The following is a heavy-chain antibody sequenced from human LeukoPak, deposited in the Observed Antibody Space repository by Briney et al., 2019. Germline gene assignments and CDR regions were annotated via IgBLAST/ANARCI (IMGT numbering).Heavy chain of an antibody. Sequence: SETLSLTCTASGGSISSYYWSWIRQPPGKGLEWIGYIYYSGSTNYNPSLKSRVTISVDTSKNQFSLKLSSVTAADTAVYYCARGTLVGDFWSGYSLNWFDPWGQGTLVTVSS. V-gene: IGHV4-59*01. CDR1: GGSISSYY. CDR2: IYYSGST. CDR3: ARGTLVGDFWSGYSLNWFDP. D-gene: IGHD3-3*01. J-gene: IGHJ5*02.